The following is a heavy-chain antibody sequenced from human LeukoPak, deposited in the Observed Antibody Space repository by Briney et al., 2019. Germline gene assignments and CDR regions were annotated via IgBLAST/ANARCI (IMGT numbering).Heavy chain of an antibody. CDR3: ARDKDYGDLDY. Sequence: GASVKVSCKASGGTFSSYAISWVRQAPGQGLEWMGGIIPIFDTANYAQKFQGRVTITADESTSTAYMELSSLRSEDTAVYYCARDKDYGDLDYWGQGTLVTVSS. D-gene: IGHD4-17*01. CDR2: IIPIFDTA. J-gene: IGHJ4*02. CDR1: GGTFSSYA. V-gene: IGHV1-69*13.